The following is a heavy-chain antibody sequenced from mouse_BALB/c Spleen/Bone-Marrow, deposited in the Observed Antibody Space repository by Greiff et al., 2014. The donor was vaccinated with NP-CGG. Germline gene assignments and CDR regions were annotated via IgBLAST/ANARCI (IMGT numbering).Heavy chain of an antibody. CDR1: GFNIKDYY. J-gene: IGHJ1*01. D-gene: IGHD2-14*01. CDR2: IDPENGDT. Sequence: EVQLKDSGAELVRSGASVKLSCTASGFNIKDYYMHWVKQRPEQGLEWIGWIDPENGDTEYAPKFQGKATMTADTSSNTAYLQLSSLTSEDTAVYYCNRYDWYFDVWGAGTTVTVSS. V-gene: IGHV14-4*02. CDR3: NRYDWYFDV.